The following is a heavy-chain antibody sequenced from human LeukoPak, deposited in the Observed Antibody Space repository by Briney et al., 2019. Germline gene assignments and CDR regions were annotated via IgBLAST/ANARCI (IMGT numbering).Heavy chain of an antibody. CDR2: IFSSGST. CDR1: GGSISSSSYY. CDR3: ARAVTSIAAAPLPDY. D-gene: IGHD6-13*01. Sequence: PSETLSLTCTVSGGSISSSSYYWGWIRQPPGKGLEWIGSIFSSGSTYYSPSLKSRVTISLDTSKNHFSLRLSSLTAADTAVYYCARAVTSIAAAPLPDYWGQGTLVTVSS. J-gene: IGHJ4*02. V-gene: IGHV4-39*07.